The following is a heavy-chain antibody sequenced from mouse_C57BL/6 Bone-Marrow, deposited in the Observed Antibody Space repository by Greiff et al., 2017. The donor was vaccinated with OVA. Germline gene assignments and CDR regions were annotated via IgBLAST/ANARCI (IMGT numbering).Heavy chain of an antibody. CDR2: ISSGSSTI. CDR3: ARNLYYGSSPFAY. J-gene: IGHJ3*01. V-gene: IGHV5-17*01. D-gene: IGHD1-1*01. CDR1: GFTFSDYG. Sequence: DVKLVESGGGLVKPGGSLKLSCAASGFTFSDYGMHWVRQAPEKGLEWVAYISSGSSTIYYADTVKGRFTISRDNAKNTLFLQMTSLRSEDTAMYYCARNLYYGSSPFAYWGQGTLVTVSA.